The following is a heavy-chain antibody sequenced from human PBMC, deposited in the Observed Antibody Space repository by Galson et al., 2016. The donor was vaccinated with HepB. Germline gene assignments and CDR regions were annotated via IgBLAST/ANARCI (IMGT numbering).Heavy chain of an antibody. J-gene: IGHJ4*02. D-gene: IGHD6-25*01. Sequence: TLSLTCTVSGDSMDIYFWNWIRQPAGKGLGWIGRVYASGDTNYNPSLKSRVTMSLDTSLRQFSLKLTSVTAADTAGYYCARENVALAAHDIWGQGILVAVS. CDR3: ARENVALAAHDI. CDR1: GDSMDIYF. CDR2: VYASGDT. V-gene: IGHV4-4*07.